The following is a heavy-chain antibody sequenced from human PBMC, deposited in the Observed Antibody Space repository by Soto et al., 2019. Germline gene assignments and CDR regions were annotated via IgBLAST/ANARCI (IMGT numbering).Heavy chain of an antibody. CDR1: GFTFSSYA. CDR2: ISGSGGST. Sequence: GGSLRLSCAASGFTFSSYAMGWVRQAPGKGLEWVSAISGSGGSTYYADSVKGRFTISRDNSKNTLYLQMNSLRAEDTAVYYCAKVPEVVATIGYFDYWGQGTLVTVSS. CDR3: AKVPEVVATIGYFDY. J-gene: IGHJ4*02. D-gene: IGHD5-12*01. V-gene: IGHV3-23*01.